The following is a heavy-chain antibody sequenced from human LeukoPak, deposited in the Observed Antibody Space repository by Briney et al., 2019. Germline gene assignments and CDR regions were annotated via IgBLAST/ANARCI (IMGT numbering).Heavy chain of an antibody. CDR3: AKVGELFPYYYYMDV. D-gene: IGHD3-10*01. J-gene: IGHJ6*03. V-gene: IGHV4-39*01. CDR2: IYYSGST. CDR1: GGSISRSSYY. Sequence: SETLSLTCTVSGGSISRSSYYWGWIRQPPGKGLEWIGSIYYSGSTYCNPSLKSRVTISVDTSKNQFSLKLSSVTAADTAVYYCAKVGELFPYYYYMDVWGKGTTVTVSS.